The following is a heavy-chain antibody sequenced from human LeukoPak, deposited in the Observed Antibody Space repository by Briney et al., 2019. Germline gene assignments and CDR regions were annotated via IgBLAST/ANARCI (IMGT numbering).Heavy chain of an antibody. V-gene: IGHV3-11*01. CDR1: GGSFSGYY. CDR2: ISSSGSTI. Sequence: LSLTCAVYGGSFSGYYWSWIRQAPGKGLEWVSYISSSGSTIYYADSVKGRFTISRDNAKNSLYLQMNSLRAEDTAVYYCAREGSGSLNYYYYGMDVWGQGTTVTVSS. D-gene: IGHD3-10*01. CDR3: AREGSGSLNYYYYGMDV. J-gene: IGHJ6*02.